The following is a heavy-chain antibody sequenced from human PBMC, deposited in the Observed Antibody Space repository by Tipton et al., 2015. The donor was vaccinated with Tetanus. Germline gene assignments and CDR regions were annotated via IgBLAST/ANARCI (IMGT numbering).Heavy chain of an antibody. CDR2: ISGSGDST. V-gene: IGHV3-23*01. CDR1: GLTFSNHA. J-gene: IGHJ4*02. CDR3: AKYGRGHYGSWAFPDF. D-gene: IGHD3-10*01. Sequence: SLRLSCGASGLTFSNHAVSWVRQAPGKGLEWVSSISGSGDSTYYADHVKGRITVSRDNSRNTVYLQMNSLRAEDTARYYCAKYGRGHYGSWAFPDFWGQGSLVTVSS.